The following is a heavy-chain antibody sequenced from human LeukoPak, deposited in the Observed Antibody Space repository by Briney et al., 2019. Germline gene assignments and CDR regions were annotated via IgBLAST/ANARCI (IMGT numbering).Heavy chain of an antibody. CDR1: GFTFSRHG. Sequence: GGSLRLSCAPSGFTFSRHGMHWVRQAPGKGLEWVAIISNDGSRKYYAHSVEGRFTISRDSSQKILNLQMDNLRVEDTAIYYCARGSTYDFWSGDALDVWGQGTMVTVAS. V-gene: IGHV3-30*03. CDR3: ARGSTYDFWSGDALDV. D-gene: IGHD3-3*01. CDR2: ISNDGSRK. J-gene: IGHJ3*01.